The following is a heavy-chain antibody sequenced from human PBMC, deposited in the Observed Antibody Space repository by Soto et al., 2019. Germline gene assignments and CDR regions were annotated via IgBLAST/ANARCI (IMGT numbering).Heavy chain of an antibody. CDR3: ARGSFDFPQPSPNYYYYGMDV. D-gene: IGHD3-16*01. CDR2: IIPIFGTA. CDR1: GGTFSSYA. Sequence: QVQLVQSGAEVKKPGSSVKVSCKASGGTFSSYAISWVRQAPGQGLEWMGGIIPIFGTANYAQKFQGRVTITADESTSTAYIELSSLRSEDAAVYYCARGSFDFPQPSPNYYYYGMDVWGQGTTVTVSS. J-gene: IGHJ6*02. V-gene: IGHV1-69*01.